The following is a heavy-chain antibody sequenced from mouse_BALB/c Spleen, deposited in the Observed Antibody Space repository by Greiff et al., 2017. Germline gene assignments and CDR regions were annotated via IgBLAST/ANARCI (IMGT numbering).Heavy chain of an antibody. V-gene: IGHV1-5*01. CDR3: TRERDYYGYFDV. D-gene: IGHD2-4*01. CDR1: GYTFTSYW. CDR2: IYPGNSDT. Sequence: VQLQQSGTVLARPGASVKMSCKASGYTFTSYWMHWVKQRPGQGLEWIGAIYPGNSDTSYNQKFKGKAKLTAVTSTSTAYMELSSLTNEDSAVYYCTRERDYYGYFDVWGAGTTVTVSS. J-gene: IGHJ1*01.